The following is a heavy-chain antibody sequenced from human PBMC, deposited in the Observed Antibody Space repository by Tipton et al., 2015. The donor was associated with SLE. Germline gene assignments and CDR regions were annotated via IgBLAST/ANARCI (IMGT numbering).Heavy chain of an antibody. V-gene: IGHV1-24*01. D-gene: IGHD6-13*01. Sequence: QLVQSGPEVKKPGASVKVSCKVSGYTLTELSMHWVRQAPGKGLEWMGGFDPEDGETIYAQKFQGRVTMTEDTSTDTAYMELSSLRSEDTAVYYCATKDPGYSSSWSSFDYWGQGTLVTVSS. CDR1: GYTLTELS. CDR3: ATKDPGYSSSWSSFDY. J-gene: IGHJ4*02. CDR2: FDPEDGET.